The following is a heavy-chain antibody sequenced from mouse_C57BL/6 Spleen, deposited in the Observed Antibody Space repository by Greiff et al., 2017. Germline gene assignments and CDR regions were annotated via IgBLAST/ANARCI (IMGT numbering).Heavy chain of an antibody. V-gene: IGHV3-6*01. J-gene: IGHJ2*01. CDR3: ARVTTVVAGNYFDY. CDR2: ISYDGSN. CDR1: GYSITSGYY. Sequence: ESGPGLVKPSQSLSLTCSVTGYSITSGYYWNWIRQFPGNKLEWMGYISYDGSNNYNPSLKNRISITRDTSKNQFFLKLNSVTTEDTATYYCARVTTVVAGNYFDYWGQGTTLTVSS. D-gene: IGHD1-1*01.